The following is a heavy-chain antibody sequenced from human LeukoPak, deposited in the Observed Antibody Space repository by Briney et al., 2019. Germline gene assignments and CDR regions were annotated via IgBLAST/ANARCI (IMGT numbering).Heavy chain of an antibody. V-gene: IGHV3-23*01. Sequence: GGSLRLSCAASGFTFRNYAMTWLRQAPGKGLEWVSNISGSGGNTYYADSVKGRFTISRDNSKNTLYLQMSSLRAEDTALYYCAKGGYRYGSPQWGQGTLVTVSS. J-gene: IGHJ4*02. D-gene: IGHD5-18*01. CDR1: GFTFRNYA. CDR2: ISGSGGNT. CDR3: AKGGYRYGSPQ.